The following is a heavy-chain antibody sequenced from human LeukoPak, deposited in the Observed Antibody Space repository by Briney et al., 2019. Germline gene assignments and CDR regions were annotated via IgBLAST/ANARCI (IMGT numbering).Heavy chain of an antibody. V-gene: IGHV4-4*07. CDR2: IYHNGGT. CDR1: GGSIRGSY. J-gene: IGHJ4*02. CDR3: AKALGSRYCSSTSCHPAYYFDY. D-gene: IGHD2-2*01. Sequence: PSETLSLTCTVSGGSIRGSYWSWIRQPAGKRLEWIGRIYHNGGTNDNPSLKSRVTMSVDTSNNQFSLRLSSVTAADTAVYYCAKALGSRYCSSTSCHPAYYFDYWGQGTLVTVSS.